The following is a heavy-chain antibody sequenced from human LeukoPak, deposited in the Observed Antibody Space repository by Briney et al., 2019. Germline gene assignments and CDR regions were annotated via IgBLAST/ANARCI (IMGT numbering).Heavy chain of an antibody. D-gene: IGHD4-11*01. Sequence: SETLSLTCTVSGDSITTTDHYWGWIRQSPDKGLEWIGNIYYSGITDNNPSLKSRVTMSVDTSKNQFSLKLRSVTPADSAVYYCARDRNARGMDVWGQGTTVTVSS. J-gene: IGHJ6*02. V-gene: IGHV4-39*02. CDR3: ARDRNARGMDV. CDR1: GDSITTTDHY. CDR2: IYYSGIT.